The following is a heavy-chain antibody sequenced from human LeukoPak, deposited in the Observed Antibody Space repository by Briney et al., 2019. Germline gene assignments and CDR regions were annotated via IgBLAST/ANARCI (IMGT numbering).Heavy chain of an antibody. CDR3: ARGIVTIFGVVNHFDY. V-gene: IGHV1-69*05. Sequence: GASVKVSCKASGGTFSSYAISWVRQAPGQGLEWMGGIIPIFGTANYAQKFQGRVTITTDESTSTAYMELSSLRSEDTAVYYCARGIVTIFGVVNHFDYRGQGTLVTVSS. CDR2: IIPIFGTA. J-gene: IGHJ4*02. D-gene: IGHD3-3*01. CDR1: GGTFSSYA.